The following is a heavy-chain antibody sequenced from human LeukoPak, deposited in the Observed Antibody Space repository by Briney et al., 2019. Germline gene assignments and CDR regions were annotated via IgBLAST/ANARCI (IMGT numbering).Heavy chain of an antibody. CDR1: GFSVSTFW. CDR3: ASAPSEIGGYYPEYFRH. CDR2: MKSDGGT. V-gene: IGHV3-74*01. Sequence: PGGSLRLSCAASGFSVSTFWVSWVRQSPGRGREWVSRMKSDGGTNYADSGKGRFTISRDNAKKTVSLQMHCLTPEDTGVYYCASAPSEIGGYYPEYFRHWGQGTLVTVSS. J-gene: IGHJ1*01. D-gene: IGHD3-22*01.